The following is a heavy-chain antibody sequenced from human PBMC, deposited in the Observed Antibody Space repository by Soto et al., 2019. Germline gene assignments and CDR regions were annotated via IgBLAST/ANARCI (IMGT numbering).Heavy chain of an antibody. CDR3: ARDQDGDNIDY. CDR1: GFSLTGYY. J-gene: IGHJ4*02. V-gene: IGHV1-2*02. CDR2: INPNTGGT. D-gene: IGHD2-21*02. Sequence: ASVKVSCKASGFSLTGYYFHWIRAAPGQGLEWLGWINPNTGGTTYAQKFQGRVTLTWDTSINTAYMELRSLRSDDTAVYYCARDQDGDNIDYWGQGTLVTVSS.